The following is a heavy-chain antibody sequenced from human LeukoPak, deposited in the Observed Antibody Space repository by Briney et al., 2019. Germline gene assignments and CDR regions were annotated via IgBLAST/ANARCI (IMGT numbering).Heavy chain of an antibody. Sequence: SGGSLRLSCAASGFTFSSYSMNWVRQAPGKGLEWVSSISSSSSYIYYADSVKGRFTISRDNAKNSLYLQMNSLRAEDTAEYYCARSPYLDFWSGYYLNYYYGMDVWGQGTTVTVSS. V-gene: IGHV3-21*01. CDR1: GFTFSSYS. J-gene: IGHJ6*02. D-gene: IGHD3-3*01. CDR3: ARSPYLDFWSGYYLNYYYGMDV. CDR2: ISSSSSYI.